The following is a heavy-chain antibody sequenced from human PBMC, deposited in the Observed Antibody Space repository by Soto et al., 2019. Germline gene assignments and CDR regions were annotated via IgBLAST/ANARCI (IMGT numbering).Heavy chain of an antibody. Sequence: GGSLRLSCAASGFTFSSYAMHWVRQAPGKGLEWVAVISYDGSNKYYADSVKGRFTISRDNSKNTLYLQMNSLRAEDTAVYYCARDHLDAATLDYWGQGTLVTVSS. CDR2: ISYDGSNK. V-gene: IGHV3-30-3*01. CDR1: GFTFSSYA. D-gene: IGHD2-15*01. CDR3: ARDHLDAATLDY. J-gene: IGHJ4*02.